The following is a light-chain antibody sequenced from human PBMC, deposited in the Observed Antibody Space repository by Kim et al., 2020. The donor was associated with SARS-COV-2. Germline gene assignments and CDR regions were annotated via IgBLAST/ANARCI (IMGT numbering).Light chain of an antibody. J-gene: IGKJ5*01. V-gene: IGKV1-16*02. CDR1: QDVNIY. Sequence: DIQMTQSPSSLSASIGDRVTITCRASQDVNIYLAWFQQKPGKAPKSLIYAASSLQPGVPSKFSGSGSKTDFTLTIVNLQPEDFAIYYCQQYKSYPPTFGQGTRLEIK. CDR3: QQYKSYPPT. CDR2: AAS.